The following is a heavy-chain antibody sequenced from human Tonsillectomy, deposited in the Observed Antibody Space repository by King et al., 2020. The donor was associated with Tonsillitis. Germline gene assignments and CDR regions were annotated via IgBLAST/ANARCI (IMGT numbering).Heavy chain of an antibody. J-gene: IGHJ2*01. CDR3: ASDTLRYSFRPNWYFDL. CDR1: GGTFSSYA. CDR2: LIPLFGTG. V-gene: IGHV1-69*06. D-gene: IGHD5-18*01. Sequence: VQLVESGAEVKKPGSSVKVSCKVSGGTFSSYAISWVRQAPGQGLEWMGGLIPLFGTGNYAQKFQGRVTITADKSTTTVSMELSGLRYEDTAVYYCASDTLRYSFRPNWYFDLWGRGTLVTVSS.